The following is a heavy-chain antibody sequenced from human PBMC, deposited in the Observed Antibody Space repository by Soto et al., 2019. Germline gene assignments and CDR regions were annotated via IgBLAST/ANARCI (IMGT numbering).Heavy chain of an antibody. D-gene: IGHD3-22*01. CDR3: ARLYTYYYDSSGLSAPYYGMDV. CDR2: ICHSGST. J-gene: IGHJ6*02. CDR1: GGSISSGGYS. V-gene: IGHV4-30-2*01. Sequence: PSETLSLTCAVSGGSISSGGYSWSWIRQPPGKGLEWIGYICHSGSTYYNPSLKSRVTISVDRSKNQFSLKLSSVTAADTAVYHCARLYTYYYDSSGLSAPYYGMDVWGQGTTVTVSS.